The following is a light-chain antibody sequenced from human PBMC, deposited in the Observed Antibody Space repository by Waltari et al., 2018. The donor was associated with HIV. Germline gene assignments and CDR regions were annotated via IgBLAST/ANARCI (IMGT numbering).Light chain of an antibody. Sequence: SYVLTQPPSVSVAPGQTARITCGGNNIAAIKSVHWYRKSPGQAPVFVVYDDRDRPSGIPDRFSGSSSGDTATLTISRAEAGDEADYYCQVYSDRGDPVIFGGGTKLTVL. J-gene: IGLJ2*01. CDR2: DDR. CDR1: NIAAIKS. V-gene: IGLV3-21*02. CDR3: QVYSDRGDPVI.